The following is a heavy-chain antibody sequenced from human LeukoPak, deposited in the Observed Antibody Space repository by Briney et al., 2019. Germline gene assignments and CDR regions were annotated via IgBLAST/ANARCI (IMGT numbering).Heavy chain of an antibody. J-gene: IGHJ5*02. CDR3: ARGVRITMVREAPGGSWFDP. CDR1: GGSFSGYY. D-gene: IGHD3-10*01. CDR2: INHSGST. V-gene: IGHV4-34*01. Sequence: SETLSLTCAVYGGSFSGYYWSWIRQPPGKGLQWIGEINHSGSTNYNPSLKSRVTISVDTSKNQFSLKLSSVTAADTAVYYCARGVRITMVREAPGGSWFDPCGQGTLVTVSS.